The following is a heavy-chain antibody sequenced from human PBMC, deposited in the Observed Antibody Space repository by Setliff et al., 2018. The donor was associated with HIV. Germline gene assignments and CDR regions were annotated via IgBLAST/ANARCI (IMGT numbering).Heavy chain of an antibody. D-gene: IGHD6-13*01. CDR1: GFTFSSYS. J-gene: IGHJ4*02. V-gene: IGHV3-48*01. CDR2: ISSSSTI. Sequence: GGSLRLSCAASGFTFSSYSMNWVRQAPGKGLEWVSYISSSSTIYYADSVKGRFTNSRDNAKNSLYVQMNSLRAEDTAVYYCARSRAAGFDYWGQGTLVTVSS. CDR3: ARSRAAGFDY.